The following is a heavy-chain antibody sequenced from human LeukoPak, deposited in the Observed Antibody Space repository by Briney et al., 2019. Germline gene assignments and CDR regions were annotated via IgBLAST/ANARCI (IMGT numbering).Heavy chain of an antibody. Sequence: SETLSLTCSVSGGSVMSYYWSWIRQPPGKGLEWLGYIYSNGSTNFHPSLKSRLTISVDTSKNQISLKLTSVTAADTAVYYCARRGSNYGDYEGGWFDPWGQGTLVTVSS. CDR3: ARRGSNYGDYEGGWFDP. CDR1: GGSVMSYY. CDR2: IYSNGST. V-gene: IGHV4-4*09. D-gene: IGHD4-17*01. J-gene: IGHJ5*02.